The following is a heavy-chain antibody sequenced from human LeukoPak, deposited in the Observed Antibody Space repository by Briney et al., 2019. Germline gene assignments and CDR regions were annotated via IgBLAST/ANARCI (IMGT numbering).Heavy chain of an antibody. D-gene: IGHD1-26*01. Sequence: YPGGSLRLSCAASGFTFTTYGMSWVRQAPGKGLEWVSAITGSGGSTYYADSVKGRFTISRDNSKNTLYLQMNSLRAEDTAVYYCAKDAGYSGSYWRPFDYWGQGTLVTVSS. CDR2: ITGSGGST. V-gene: IGHV3-23*01. J-gene: IGHJ4*02. CDR1: GFTFTTYG. CDR3: AKDAGYSGSYWRPFDY.